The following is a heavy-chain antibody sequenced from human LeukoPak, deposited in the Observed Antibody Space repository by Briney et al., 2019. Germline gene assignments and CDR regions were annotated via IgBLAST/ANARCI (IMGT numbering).Heavy chain of an antibody. D-gene: IGHD6-6*01. V-gene: IGHV3-33*01. CDR2: IWYDGTNE. CDR1: GFTFTSYG. J-gene: IGHJ4*02. CDR3: ARSRGGSSSGVGDCFDY. Sequence: GRSLRLSCAASGFTFTSYGMHWVRQAPGEGLEWVAVIWYDGTNEKYADSVKGRFTFSRDDSKNTLYLQMDSLRAEDTAVYYCARSRGGSSSGVGDCFDYWGQGTLVSVSS.